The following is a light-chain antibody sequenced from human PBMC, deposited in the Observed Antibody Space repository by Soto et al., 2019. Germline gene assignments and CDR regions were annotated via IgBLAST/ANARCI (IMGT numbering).Light chain of an antibody. J-gene: IGKJ5*01. V-gene: IGKV1-33*01. CDR2: DAS. CDR3: QQHDNFPT. CDR1: QGIKNY. Sequence: DIQMTQSPSSLSASVGDRVTITCQASQGIKNYLNWFQQKPGKAPKLLIYDASNLQTGVPSRFSGSGSGTDFTLIISRLQPEDSATYYCQQHDNFPTFGKGTRLEIK.